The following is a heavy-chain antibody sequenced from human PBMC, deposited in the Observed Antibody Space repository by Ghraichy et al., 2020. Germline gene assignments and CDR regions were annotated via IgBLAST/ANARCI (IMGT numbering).Heavy chain of an antibody. CDR1: GFTFSSYA. CDR2: ISASGGST. CDR3: AARYCGGGSCYSFY. V-gene: IGHV3-23*01. J-gene: IGHJ4*02. D-gene: IGHD2-15*01. Sequence: GGSLRLSCAASGFTFSSYAMTWVRQAPGKGLDWVSAISASGGSTYYADSVKGRFTISRDNSKNTLFMQMNSLRVEDTALYYCAARYCGGGSCYSFYWGQGTLVTVSS.